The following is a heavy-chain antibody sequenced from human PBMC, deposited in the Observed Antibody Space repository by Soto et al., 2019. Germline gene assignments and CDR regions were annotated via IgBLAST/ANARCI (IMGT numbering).Heavy chain of an antibody. V-gene: IGHV4-59*02. Sequence: XTLSLPCTVSGGSVSSYDWSWIRQPPGKGLEWIGYIYYSGSTNYNPSLKSRVTISVDTSKNQFSLKLSSVTAADTDVYYCASHSGSYPYYFDYWGQGTLGTVS. D-gene: IGHD1-26*01. CDR1: GGSVSSYD. CDR2: IYYSGST. CDR3: ASHSGSYPYYFDY. J-gene: IGHJ4*02.